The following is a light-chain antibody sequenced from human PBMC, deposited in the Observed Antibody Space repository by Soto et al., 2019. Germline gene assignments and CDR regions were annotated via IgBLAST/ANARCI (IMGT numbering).Light chain of an antibody. V-gene: IGKV1-39*01. CDR2: AAS. J-gene: IGKJ5*01. CDR1: QSISSY. Sequence: DIQMTQSPSSLSASVGDRVTITCQASQSISSYLNWYQQKPGKAPKLLIYAASSLQGGVPSRFSGSGSGTDFTLTISSLQPEDFATYYCQQSHSTPLTFGQGTRLEIK. CDR3: QQSHSTPLT.